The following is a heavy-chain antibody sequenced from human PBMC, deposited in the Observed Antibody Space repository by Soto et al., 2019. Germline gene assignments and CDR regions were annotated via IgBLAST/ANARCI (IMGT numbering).Heavy chain of an antibody. CDR1: GFTFSSYA. V-gene: IGHV3-23*01. J-gene: IGHJ4*02. CDR3: ARDSAPGTGTIFDY. Sequence: GGSLRLSCAASGFTFSSYAMSWVRQAPGKGLEWVSAISGSGGSTYYADSVKSRITINPDTSKNQFSLQLNSVTPEDTAVYYCARDSAPGTGTIFDYWGQGTLVTVSS. D-gene: IGHD1-7*01. CDR2: ISGSGGST.